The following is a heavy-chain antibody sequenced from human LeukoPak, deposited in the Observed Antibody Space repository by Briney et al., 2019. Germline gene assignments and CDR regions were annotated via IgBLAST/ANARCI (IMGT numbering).Heavy chain of an antibody. CDR3: ARLDVGASPPFDY. J-gene: IGHJ4*02. CDR2: IFYTGST. D-gene: IGHD1-26*01. Sequence: SETLSLTCTVSGGSISSSTYYWGWIRQPPGEGLEWIGSIFYTGSTYYNPSLKSRFTISVDTSKNQFSLKLRSVTAADTAVYYCARLDVGASPPFDYWGQGALVTVSS. V-gene: IGHV4-39*01. CDR1: GGSISSSTYY.